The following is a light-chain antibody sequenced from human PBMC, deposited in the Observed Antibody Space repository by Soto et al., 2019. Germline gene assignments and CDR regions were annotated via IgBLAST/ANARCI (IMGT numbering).Light chain of an antibody. J-gene: IGKJ1*01. CDR2: GAS. CDR3: QQYNNWPPWT. V-gene: IGKV3-15*01. Sequence: EIVLTQSPGTLSLSPGERATLSCRASQGVSSNLAWYQQKPGQAPRLLIYGASTRATGIPARFSGSGSGTEFTLTISSLQSEDFAVYYCQQYNNWPPWTFGQGTKVEIK. CDR1: QGVSSN.